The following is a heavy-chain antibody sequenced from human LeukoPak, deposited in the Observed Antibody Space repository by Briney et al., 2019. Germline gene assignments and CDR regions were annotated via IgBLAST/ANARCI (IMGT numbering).Heavy chain of an antibody. J-gene: IGHJ3*02. D-gene: IGHD1-26*01. CDR3: ERGRWELELGAFDM. CDR2: INSDVSST. CDR1: GFTFSSYW. Sequence: GGSLRLSCAASGFTFSSYWMHWGCKAQAQGQGVVSRINSDVSSTSYADSAKVRFTSSRDNTKNNLYLKMNSLRAEDTAVYYCERGRWELELGAFDMWGQGTMVTVSS. V-gene: IGHV3-74*01.